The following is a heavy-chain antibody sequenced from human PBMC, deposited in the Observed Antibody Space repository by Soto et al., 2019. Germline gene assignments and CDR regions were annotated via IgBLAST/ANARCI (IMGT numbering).Heavy chain of an antibody. CDR3: SRGLWQWLFDH. Sequence: QVQLVQSGAEVKKPGASVMVSCRASGYTFTSHYMHWVRQAPGQGLEWMGMIDPSGGATTYAQKFQGRVTITRDTSTTTVYMELSSLRPEDTAVYSCSRGLWQWLFDHWGQGTLVTVSS. D-gene: IGHD6-19*01. V-gene: IGHV1-46*03. CDR1: GYTFTSHY. CDR2: IDPSGGAT. J-gene: IGHJ4*02.